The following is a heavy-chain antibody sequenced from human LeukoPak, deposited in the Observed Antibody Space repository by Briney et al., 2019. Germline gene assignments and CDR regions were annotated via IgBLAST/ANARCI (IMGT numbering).Heavy chain of an antibody. J-gene: IGHJ5*02. Sequence: SETLSLTCAVYGGSFSDYYWSWIRQPPGKGLEWIGEINHSGSTNYNPSLKSRVTISVDTSKNQFSLKLSSVTAADTAVYYCAREGLNMVRGVIPKEAWGWFDPWGQGTLVTVSS. CDR1: GGSFSDYY. CDR2: INHSGST. V-gene: IGHV4-34*01. CDR3: AREGLNMVRGVIPKEAWGWFDP. D-gene: IGHD3-10*01.